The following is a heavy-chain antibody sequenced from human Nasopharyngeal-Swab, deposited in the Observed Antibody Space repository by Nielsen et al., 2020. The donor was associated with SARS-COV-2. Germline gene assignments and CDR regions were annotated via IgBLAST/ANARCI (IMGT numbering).Heavy chain of an antibody. Sequence: GESLEISCAASGFTFSSYWMSWVRQAPGKGLEWVANIKQDGSEKYYVDSVKGRFTISRDNAKNSLYLQMNSLRAEDTAVYYCAREGGDQVRGVIIGYYYYYGMDVWGQGTTVTVSS. J-gene: IGHJ6*02. CDR3: AREGGDQVRGVIIGYYYYYGMDV. V-gene: IGHV3-7*01. D-gene: IGHD3-10*01. CDR2: IKQDGSEK. CDR1: GFTFSSYW.